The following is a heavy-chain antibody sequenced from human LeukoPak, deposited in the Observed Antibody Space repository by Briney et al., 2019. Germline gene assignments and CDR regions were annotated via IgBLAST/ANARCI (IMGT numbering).Heavy chain of an antibody. CDR1: GGSISSGGYY. J-gene: IGHJ5*02. CDR3: ARLGDVLRFLEWSPGRFDP. V-gene: IGHV4-31*03. D-gene: IGHD3-3*01. Sequence: SETLSLTCTVSGGSISSGGYYWSWIRQHPGKGLEWIGYIYYSGSTYYNPSLKSRVTISVDTSKNQFSLKLSSVTAADTAVYYCARLGDVLRFLEWSPGRFDPWGQGTLVTVSS. CDR2: IYYSGST.